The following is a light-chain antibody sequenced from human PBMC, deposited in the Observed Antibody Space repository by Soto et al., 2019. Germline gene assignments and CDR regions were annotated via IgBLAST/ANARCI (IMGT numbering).Light chain of an antibody. J-gene: IGLJ3*02. CDR1: SSNIGAGYD. V-gene: IGLV1-40*01. CDR2: GNS. Sequence: QSVLTQPPSVSGAPGQRVTISCTGSSSNIGAGYDVHWYQQLPGTSPLLLLSGNSNRPSGVPDRFSGSKSGTSASLDITGLQAEDEADSSCQAYHSRLSGWVFGGGTKLTVL. CDR3: QAYHSRLSGWV.